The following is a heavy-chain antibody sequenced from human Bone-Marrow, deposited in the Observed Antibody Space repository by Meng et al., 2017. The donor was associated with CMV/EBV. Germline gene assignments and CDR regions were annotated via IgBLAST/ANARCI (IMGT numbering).Heavy chain of an antibody. Sequence: SETLSLTCTVSGYSISSGYYWGWIRQPPGKGLEWIGSIYHSGSTYYNPSLKSRVTISVDTSKNQFSLKLSSVTAADTAVYYCARGHSIAAAGTPLYYYGMDVWGQGTTVTVSS. D-gene: IGHD6-13*01. CDR3: ARGHSIAAAGTPLYYYGMDV. CDR2: IYHSGST. CDR1: GYSISSGYY. V-gene: IGHV4-38-2*02. J-gene: IGHJ6*02.